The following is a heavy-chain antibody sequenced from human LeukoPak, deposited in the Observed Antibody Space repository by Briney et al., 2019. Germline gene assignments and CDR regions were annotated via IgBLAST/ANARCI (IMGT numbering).Heavy chain of an antibody. D-gene: IGHD3-16*02. V-gene: IGHV3-23*01. J-gene: IGHJ5*02. CDR3: AKVSEGGYDYVWGSYRPNWFDP. CDR1: GFTFSSYA. Sequence: PGGSLRLSCAASGFTFSSYAMSWVRQAPGKGLEWVSAISGSGGSTYYADSVKGRFTISRDNSKNTLYLQMNSLRAEDTAVYYCAKVSEGGYDYVWGSYRPNWFDPWGQGTLVTVSS. CDR2: ISGSGGST.